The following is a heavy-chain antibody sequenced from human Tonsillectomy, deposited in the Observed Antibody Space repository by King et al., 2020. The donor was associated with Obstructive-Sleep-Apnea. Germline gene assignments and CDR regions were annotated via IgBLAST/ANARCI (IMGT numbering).Heavy chain of an antibody. V-gene: IGHV1-3*01. J-gene: IGHJ4*02. CDR2: INAGNGNT. Sequence: VQLVQSGAEVRKPGASVKFSCKASGYTFSSYPIHWVRQAPGQKLEWMGWINAGNGNTKYSQKFQGRVTITSDTSASTAYMELSSLRSEDTAVYYCARNPNNRDGDYFDYWGQGTLVTVSS. CDR3: ARNPNNRDGDYFDY. D-gene: IGHD1-14*01. CDR1: GYTFSSYP.